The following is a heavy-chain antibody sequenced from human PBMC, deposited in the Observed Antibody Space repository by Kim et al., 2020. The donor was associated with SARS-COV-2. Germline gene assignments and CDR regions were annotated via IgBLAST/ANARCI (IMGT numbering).Heavy chain of an antibody. D-gene: IGHD3-16*01. J-gene: IGHJ6*02. Sequence: ASVKVSCKASGYSFTSHDINWVRQATGQGLEWMGWMNPNSGNTGYAQKFQGRVTMTRNTSISTAYMELSSLRSEDTAVYYCARGGDYDSSMSHFDYNYGMDVWGQGTTVTVSS. CDR3: ARGGDYDSSMSHFDYNYGMDV. CDR2: MNPNSGNT. CDR1: GYSFTSHD. V-gene: IGHV1-8*01.